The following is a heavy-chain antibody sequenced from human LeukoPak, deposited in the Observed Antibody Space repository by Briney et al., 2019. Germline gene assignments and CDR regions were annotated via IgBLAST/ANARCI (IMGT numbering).Heavy chain of an antibody. J-gene: IGHJ4*02. CDR1: GFTFSSYT. CDR2: IGGTGVRT. Sequence: GGSLRLSCAASGFTFSSYTMSWVRQAPGKGLEWVSGIGGTGVRTYYADSVKGRFTISRDNSKNTLYLQMNSLRAEDTAVYYCTTGNGKQWLAIFDYWGQGTLVTVSS. CDR3: TTGNGKQWLAIFDY. V-gene: IGHV3-23*01. D-gene: IGHD6-19*01.